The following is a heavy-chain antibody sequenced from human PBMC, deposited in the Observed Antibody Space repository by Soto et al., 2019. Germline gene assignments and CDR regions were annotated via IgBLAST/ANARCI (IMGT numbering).Heavy chain of an antibody. D-gene: IGHD4-4*01. V-gene: IGHV1-8*01. CDR2: MNPNSGNT. Sequence: GASVKVSCKASGYTFTSYDINWVRQATGQGLEWMGWMNPNSGNTGYAQKFQGRVTMTRNTSISTAYMELSSLRSEDTAVYYCASKYSNYGYYYYYMDFSGKGTTVTVSS. J-gene: IGHJ6*03. CDR1: GYTFTSYD. CDR3: ASKYSNYGYYYYYMDF.